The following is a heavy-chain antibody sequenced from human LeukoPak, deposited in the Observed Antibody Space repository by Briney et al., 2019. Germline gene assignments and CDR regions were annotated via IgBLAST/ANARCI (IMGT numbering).Heavy chain of an antibody. Sequence: SGGSLRLSCAASGFTFSSYWMSWVRQAPGKGLEWVANIKQDGSEKYYVDSVKGRFTISRDNAENSLYLQMNSLRAEDTAVYYCARAALYCSGGSCYSGYFDYWGQGTLVTVSS. CDR2: IKQDGSEK. V-gene: IGHV3-7*01. J-gene: IGHJ4*02. CDR1: GFTFSSYW. CDR3: ARAALYCSGGSCYSGYFDY. D-gene: IGHD2-15*01.